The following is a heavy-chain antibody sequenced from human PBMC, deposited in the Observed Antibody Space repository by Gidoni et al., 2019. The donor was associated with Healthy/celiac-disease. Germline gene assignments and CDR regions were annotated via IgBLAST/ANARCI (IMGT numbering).Heavy chain of an antibody. Sequence: QVQLVESGGGVVQPGRSLRLSCAASGFTFSSYGMHWVRQAPGKGLEWVAVISYDGSNKYYADSVKGRFTISRDNSKNTLYLQMNSLRAEDTAVYYCAKGGIVVVVAANLDVWGKGTTVTVSS. J-gene: IGHJ6*04. V-gene: IGHV3-30*18. CDR1: GFTFSSYG. CDR3: AKGGIVVVVAANLDV. CDR2: ISYDGSNK. D-gene: IGHD2-15*01.